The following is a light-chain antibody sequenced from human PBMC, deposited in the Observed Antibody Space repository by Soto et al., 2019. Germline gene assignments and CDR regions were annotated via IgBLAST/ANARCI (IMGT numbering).Light chain of an antibody. J-gene: IGLJ2*01. V-gene: IGLV2-14*01. CDR1: SSDVGGYNY. CDR3: SSYTSSSTVV. CDR2: DVS. Sequence: QSALTQPASVSGSPGQSITSSCTGTSSDVGGYNYVSWYQQHPGKAPKLMIYDVSNRSSGVSNRFSGSKSGNTASLTISGLQAEDEADYYCSSYTSSSTVVFGGGTKLTVL.